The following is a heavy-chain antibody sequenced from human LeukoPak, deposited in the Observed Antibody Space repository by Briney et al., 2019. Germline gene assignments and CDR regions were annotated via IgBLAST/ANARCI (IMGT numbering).Heavy chain of an antibody. D-gene: IGHD3-3*01. CDR1: GFTFSSYS. CDR3: AKAYYDFWSGYGDY. Sequence: GGSLRLSCAASGFTFSSYSMNWVRQAPGKGLEWVSSISSSSSYIYYADSVKGRFTISRDNAKNSLYLQMNSLRAEDTAVYYCAKAYYDFWSGYGDYWGQGTLVTVSS. CDR2: ISSSSSYI. V-gene: IGHV3-21*04. J-gene: IGHJ4*02.